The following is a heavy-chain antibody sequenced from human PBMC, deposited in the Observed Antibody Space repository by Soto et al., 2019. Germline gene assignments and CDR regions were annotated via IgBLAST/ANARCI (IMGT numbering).Heavy chain of an antibody. CDR2: ISSSGGTT. D-gene: IGHD2-15*01. Sequence: EVQLVESGGGLVQPGGSLRLSCAASGITFSNYEMNWVRQAPGKGLEWVSYISSSGGTTYYAGSVKGRFTISRDNAKSSLYLQMNSLRAEDTAVYYCARYCSGGTWNDGNMDVWGQGTTVTVSS. J-gene: IGHJ6*02. V-gene: IGHV3-48*03. CDR3: ARYCSGGTWNDGNMDV. CDR1: GITFSNYE.